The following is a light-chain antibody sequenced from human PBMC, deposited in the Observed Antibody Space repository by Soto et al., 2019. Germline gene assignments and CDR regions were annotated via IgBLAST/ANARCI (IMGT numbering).Light chain of an antibody. CDR3: SSYTSSNTGV. V-gene: IGLV2-14*01. Sequence: QSALTQPASVSGSPGQSITISCTGTSSDVGGYNYVSWYQQHPGKAPKLMIYDVSNRPSGVSNRFSGSKSGNTASLTISGLQAEDEADYYRSSYTSSNTGVFGGGTKLTVL. CDR1: SSDVGGYNY. J-gene: IGLJ2*01. CDR2: DVS.